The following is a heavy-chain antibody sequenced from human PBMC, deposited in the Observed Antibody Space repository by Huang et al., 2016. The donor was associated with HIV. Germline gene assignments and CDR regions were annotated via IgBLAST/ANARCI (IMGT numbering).Heavy chain of an antibody. Sequence: QVQLVQSGAEVKKPGSSVKVSCKASGGTFSSYAISWVRPAPGQGLEWMGGIIPIFGTTNYAQNFQGRVTITADESTSTAYMELSSLRSDDTAVYYCATDFIRRMPPYFSYMDVWGKGTTVTVSS. J-gene: IGHJ6*03. CDR3: ATDFIRRMPPYFSYMDV. CDR1: GGTFSSYA. CDR2: IIPIFGTT. V-gene: IGHV1-69*13. D-gene: IGHD2-2*01.